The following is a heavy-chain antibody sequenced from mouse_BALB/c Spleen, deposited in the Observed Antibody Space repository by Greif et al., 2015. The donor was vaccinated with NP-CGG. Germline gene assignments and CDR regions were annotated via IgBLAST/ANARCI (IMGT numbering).Heavy chain of an antibody. V-gene: IGHV1-9*01. J-gene: IGHJ3*01. CDR2: ILPGSGST. Sequence: VQLQQSGAELMKPGASVKISCKATGYTFSSYWIEWVKQRPGHGLEWIGEILPGSGSTNYNEKFKGKATSTADTSSSTAYMQLSSLTSEDSAVYYCARGDYYGSSSFAYWGQGTLVTVSA. D-gene: IGHD1-1*01. CDR1: GYTFSSYW. CDR3: ARGDYYGSSSFAY.